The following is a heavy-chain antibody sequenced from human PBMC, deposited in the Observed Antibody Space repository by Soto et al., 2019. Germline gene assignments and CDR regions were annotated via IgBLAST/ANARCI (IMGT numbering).Heavy chain of an antibody. D-gene: IGHD4-17*01. Sequence: SETLSLTCAVSGGSISSSNWWSWVRQPPGKGLEWIGEIYHSGSTNYNPSLKSRVTISVDKSKNQFSLKLSSVSAADTAVYYCARAVNDYGDYYGMDVWGQVTTVTVSS. V-gene: IGHV4-4*02. CDR1: GGSISSSNW. CDR3: ARAVNDYGDYYGMDV. CDR2: IYHSGST. J-gene: IGHJ6*02.